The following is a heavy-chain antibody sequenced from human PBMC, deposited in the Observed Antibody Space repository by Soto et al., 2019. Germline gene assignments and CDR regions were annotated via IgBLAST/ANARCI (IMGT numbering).Heavy chain of an antibody. CDR1: GFTFSSYG. D-gene: IGHD5-18*01. Sequence: QVQLVESGGGVVQPGRSLRLSCAASGFTFSSYGMHWVRQAPGKGLEWVAVISYDGSNKYYADSVKGRFTISRDNSKNTLYLQRNSLRADDTAVYYCAKGSTAITDFNYWGQGTLVTVPS. CDR3: AKGSTAITDFNY. V-gene: IGHV3-30*18. J-gene: IGHJ4*02. CDR2: ISYDGSNK.